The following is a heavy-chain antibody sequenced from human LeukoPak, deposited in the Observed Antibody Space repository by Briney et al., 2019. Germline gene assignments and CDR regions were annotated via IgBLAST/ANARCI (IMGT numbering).Heavy chain of an antibody. CDR3: ASRKLGNDY. V-gene: IGHV4-59*02. D-gene: IGHD7-27*01. J-gene: IGHJ4*02. CDR2: IYYTGST. CDR1: GVSVSDYY. Sequence: SETLSLTCTVSGVSVSDYYWSWVRQSPGKGLEWIGYIYYTGSTSYNPSLRSRVTMSADTSKNQFSLKLNSVTAADTAVYYCASRKLGNDYWGQGTLVTVSS.